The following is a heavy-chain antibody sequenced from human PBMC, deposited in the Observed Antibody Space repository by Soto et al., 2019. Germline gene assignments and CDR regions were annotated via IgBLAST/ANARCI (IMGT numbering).Heavy chain of an antibody. J-gene: IGHJ4*02. CDR1: GFTFTSSA. Sequence: SVKVSCKASGFTFTSSAVQWVRQARGQRLEWIGWIVVGSGNTNYAQKFQERVTITRDMSTSTAYMELSSLRSEDTAVYYCAAEGSIAAAGADYWGQGTLVNASS. D-gene: IGHD6-13*01. CDR3: AAEGSIAAAGADY. V-gene: IGHV1-58*01. CDR2: IVVGSGNT.